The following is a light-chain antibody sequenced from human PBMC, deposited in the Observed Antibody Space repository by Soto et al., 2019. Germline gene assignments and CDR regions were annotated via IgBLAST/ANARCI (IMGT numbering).Light chain of an antibody. CDR1: QSVSSSY. V-gene: IGKV3-20*01. CDR3: QQYGSLPGT. J-gene: IGKJ2*01. Sequence: EIVLTQSPGTLSLSLGERATLSCRASQSVSSSYLAWYQQKPGQAPRLLIYGASSRATGIPDRFSGSGSGTEFTLTISRLEPEDFAVYSCQQYGSLPGTFGQGTKLEIK. CDR2: GAS.